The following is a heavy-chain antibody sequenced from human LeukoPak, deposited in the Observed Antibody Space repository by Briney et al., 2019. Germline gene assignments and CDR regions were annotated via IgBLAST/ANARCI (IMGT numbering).Heavy chain of an antibody. D-gene: IGHD4-17*01. J-gene: IGHJ2*01. Sequence: PSETLSLTCSVSGGSVSSGSYYWSWIRQPPGKGLEWIGYIYYSGSTNYNPSLKSRVTISVDTSKNQFSLKLSSVTAADTAVYYCASRTATTASSYFDLWGRGTLVTVSP. CDR1: GGSVSSGSYY. V-gene: IGHV4-61*01. CDR3: ASRTATTASSYFDL. CDR2: IYYSGST.